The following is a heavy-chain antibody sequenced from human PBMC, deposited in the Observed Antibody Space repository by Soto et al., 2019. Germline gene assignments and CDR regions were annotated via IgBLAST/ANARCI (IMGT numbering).Heavy chain of an antibody. V-gene: IGHV3-23*01. CDR1: GFTFSSYA. J-gene: IGHJ6*02. D-gene: IGHD2-2*01. CDR3: AKGYCSDTTCSRGYYYGMDV. CDR2: ISGSGDST. Sequence: GSLRLSCAASGFTFSSYAMTWVRQAPGKGLEWVSTISGSGDSTYYADSVQGRFTISRDNSKNTLYLQMNSLRAEDTAVYYCAKGYCSDTTCSRGYYYGMDVWGQGTTVTVSS.